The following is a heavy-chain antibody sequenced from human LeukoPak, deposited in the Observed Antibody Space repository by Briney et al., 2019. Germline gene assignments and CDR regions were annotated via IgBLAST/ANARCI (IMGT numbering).Heavy chain of an antibody. V-gene: IGHV3-48*03. CDR3: ARDTRSITMVRGVMGV. CDR2: ISSSGSTI. J-gene: IGHJ6*04. CDR1: GFTFSSYE. Sequence: GGSLRLSCAASGFTFSSYEMNWVRQAPGKGLEWVSYISSSGSTIYYADSVKGRFTISRDNAKNSLYLQMNSLRAEDTAVYYCARDTRSITMVRGVMGVWGKGTTVTVSS. D-gene: IGHD3-10*01.